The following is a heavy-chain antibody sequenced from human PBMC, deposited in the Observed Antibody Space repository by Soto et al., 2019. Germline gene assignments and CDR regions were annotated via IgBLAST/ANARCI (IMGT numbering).Heavy chain of an antibody. CDR1: GGSFSGYY. J-gene: IGHJ4*02. Sequence: SEPLSLTCAVYGGSFSGYYWTWIRQPPGKGLEWIGEINHSGSTNYTPSLEGRITISLDASKNQFSLKLSSVTAADTAVYYCARGRVVSTISDFDYWGQGTLVTVS. CDR3: ARGRVVSTISDFDY. D-gene: IGHD5-12*01. CDR2: INHSGST. V-gene: IGHV4-34*01.